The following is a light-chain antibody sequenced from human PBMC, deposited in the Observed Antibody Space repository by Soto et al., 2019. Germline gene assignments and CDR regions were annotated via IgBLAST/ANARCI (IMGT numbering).Light chain of an antibody. Sequence: QSVLTQPPSVSGAPGQRITISCTGSSCNIGAGNYVPWYQQHPGTAPKLLIYGNSNRPSGVPDRFSGSKSGTSASLAITGLQAEDEADYYYQSYDSSLSGSVFGGGTKLTVL. CDR2: GNS. J-gene: IGLJ3*02. CDR3: QSYDSSLSGSV. CDR1: SCNIGAGNY. V-gene: IGLV1-40*01.